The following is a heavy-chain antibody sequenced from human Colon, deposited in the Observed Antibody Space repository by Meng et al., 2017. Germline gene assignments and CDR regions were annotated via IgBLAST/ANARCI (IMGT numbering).Heavy chain of an antibody. V-gene: IGHV7-4-1*02. CDR3: AREPQRFDY. CDR1: GYTFTRNG. J-gene: IGHJ4*02. CDR2: INTDTGNP. Sequence: VQLVQSGSELKEPGASVKVSCKASGYTFTRNGMNWVRQAPGQGLEWIGWINTDTGNPTYAQGFRGRFVFSLDTSVSTAYLEISSLEPEDTAVYYCAREPQRFDYWGQGTLVTVFS.